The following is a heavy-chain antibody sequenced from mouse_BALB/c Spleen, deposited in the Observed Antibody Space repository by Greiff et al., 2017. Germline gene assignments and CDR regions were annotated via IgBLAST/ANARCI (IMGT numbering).Heavy chain of an antibody. V-gene: IGHV5-12-1*01. D-gene: IGHD1-1*01. Sequence: EVQGVESGGGLVKPGGSLKLSCAASGFAFSSYDMSWVRQTPEKRLEWVAYISSGGGSTYYPDTVKGRFTISRDNAKNTLYLQMSSLKSEDTAMYYCANNYYGSRGFDYWGQGTTLTVSS. CDR3: ANNYYGSRGFDY. CDR1: GFAFSSYD. CDR2: ISSGGGST. J-gene: IGHJ2*01.